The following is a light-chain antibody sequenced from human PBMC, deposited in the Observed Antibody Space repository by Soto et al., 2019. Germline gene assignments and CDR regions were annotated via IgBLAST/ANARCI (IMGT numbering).Light chain of an antibody. J-gene: IGLJ1*01. CDR1: SGDVGGYKY. CDR2: EVS. Sequence: SVLTQPASVSGSPGQSISISCTGTSGDVGGYKYVSWYQQHPGKAPKLLIYEVSNRPSGVSNRFSGSKSGNTASVTISGLQAEDEADYYCSSYTSTNTQVFGTGTKVTVL. CDR3: SSYTSTNTQV. V-gene: IGLV2-14*01.